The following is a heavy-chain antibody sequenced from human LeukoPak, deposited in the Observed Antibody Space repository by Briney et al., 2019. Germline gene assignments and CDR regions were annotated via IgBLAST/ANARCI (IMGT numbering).Heavy chain of an antibody. CDR2: ISGSGGST. V-gene: IGHV3-23*01. D-gene: IGHD6-19*01. Sequence: PGGSPRLSCAASGFTISSYAMSWVRQAPGKGLEWVSAISGSGGSTYYADSVKGRYTISRDSSKNTLYLQMNSLRAEDTAVYYYAKMGIAVAGGQEYWGQGTLVTVSS. J-gene: IGHJ4*02. CDR1: GFTISSYA. CDR3: AKMGIAVAGGQEY.